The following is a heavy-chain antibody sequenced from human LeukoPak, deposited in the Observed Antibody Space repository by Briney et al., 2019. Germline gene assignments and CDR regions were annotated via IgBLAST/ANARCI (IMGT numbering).Heavy chain of an antibody. Sequence: ASVKVSCKASGYTFTSYAISWVRQAPGQGLEWMGGTIPIFGTANYAQKFQGRVTITADESTSTAYMELSSLRSEDTAVYYCARAVDTAMVLDYWGQGTLVTVSS. CDR3: ARAVDTAMVLDY. CDR1: GYTFTSYA. J-gene: IGHJ4*02. D-gene: IGHD5-18*01. CDR2: TIPIFGTA. V-gene: IGHV1-69*13.